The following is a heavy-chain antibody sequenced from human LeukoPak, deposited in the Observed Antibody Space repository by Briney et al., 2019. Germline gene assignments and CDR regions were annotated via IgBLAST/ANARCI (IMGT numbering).Heavy chain of an antibody. CDR1: GFTFSSFA. J-gene: IGHJ4*02. Sequence: GGSLRLSCAASGFTFSSFAMSWVRQAPGKGLEWVSGTRGSGGITYYTDSVKGRFTISRDNSKNTLYLQMNSLRAEDTAVYYCAKGGSSWSLDYWGQGTLVTVSS. CDR3: AKGGSSWSLDY. CDR2: TRGSGGIT. V-gene: IGHV3-23*01. D-gene: IGHD6-13*01.